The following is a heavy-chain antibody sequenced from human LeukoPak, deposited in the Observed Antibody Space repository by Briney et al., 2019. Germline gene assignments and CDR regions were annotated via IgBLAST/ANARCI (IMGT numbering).Heavy chain of an antibody. CDR3: AKGDYYDFDY. Sequence: PGGSLRLSCAASGFTFSNYGMHWVRQTPGKGLEYVSAISSDGGSTYYANSVKGRFTISRDNSKNTLYLQMNSLRAEDTAVYYCAKGDYYDFDYWGQGTLVTVSS. V-gene: IGHV3-64*01. CDR1: GFTFSNYG. J-gene: IGHJ4*02. D-gene: IGHD3-10*01. CDR2: ISSDGGST.